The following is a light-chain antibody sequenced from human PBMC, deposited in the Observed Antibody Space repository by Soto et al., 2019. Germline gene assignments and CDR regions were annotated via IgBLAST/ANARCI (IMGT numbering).Light chain of an antibody. CDR2: EVN. J-gene: IGLJ3*02. CDR3: SSFTSSSTWV. CDR1: SSDVGGYKY. V-gene: IGLV2-14*01. Sequence: QSVLTQPASVSGSPGQTITISCTGTSSDVGGYKYVSWYQQHPGKAPKLMIYEVNNRPSGVSNRFSGSKSGNTASLTISGLQAEDEADYYCSSFTSSSTWVFGGGTQRAVL.